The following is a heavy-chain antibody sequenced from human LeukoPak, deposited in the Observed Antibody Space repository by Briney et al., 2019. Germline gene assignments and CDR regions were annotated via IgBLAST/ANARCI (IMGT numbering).Heavy chain of an antibody. V-gene: IGHV3-7*01. CDR2: IKQDGSEK. CDR3: ARAQGGPGVLRYLYYYYYYMDV. Sequence: GGSLRLSCAASGFTFSSYWMSWVRQAPGKGLEWVANIKQDGSEKYYVDSVKGRFTISRDNAKNSLYLQMNSLRAEDTAVYYCARAQGGPGVLRYLYYYYYYMDVWGKGTTVTVSS. D-gene: IGHD3-9*01. CDR1: GFTFSSYW. J-gene: IGHJ6*03.